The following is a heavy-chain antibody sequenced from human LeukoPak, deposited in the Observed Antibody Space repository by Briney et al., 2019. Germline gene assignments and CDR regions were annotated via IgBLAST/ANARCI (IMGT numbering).Heavy chain of an antibody. D-gene: IGHD6-19*01. V-gene: IGHV3-30*19. Sequence: GGSLRLSCAASGFTFSSYGMHWVRQAPGKGLEWVAVISYDGSNKYYADSVKGRFTISRDNSKNTLYLQMNSLRAEDTAVYYCARTRYQWMEAFDIWGQGTMVTVSS. CDR1: GFTFSSYG. CDR3: ARTRYQWMEAFDI. J-gene: IGHJ3*02. CDR2: ISYDGSNK.